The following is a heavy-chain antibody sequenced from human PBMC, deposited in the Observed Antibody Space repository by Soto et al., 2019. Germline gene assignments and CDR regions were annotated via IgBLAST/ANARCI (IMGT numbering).Heavy chain of an antibody. V-gene: IGHV3-48*02. CDR3: AREGHSVGLVSNTDT. CDR2: ITSGSSTI. CDR1: GFTFSRYS. D-gene: IGHD6-13*01. Sequence: PGGSLRLSCAASGFTFSRYSMSWVRQAPGKGLDWVAYITSGSSTIFYAQSVKGRFTVSRDDAKNSLYLQMNSLTDEDTAVYYCAREGHSVGLVSNTDTWGQGTLVTVSS. J-gene: IGHJ5*02.